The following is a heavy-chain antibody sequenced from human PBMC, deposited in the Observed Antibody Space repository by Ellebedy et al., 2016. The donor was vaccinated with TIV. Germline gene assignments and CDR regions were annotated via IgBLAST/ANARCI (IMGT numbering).Heavy chain of an antibody. D-gene: IGHD2-15*01. V-gene: IGHV3-7*01. CDR1: GFTFSNYW. CDR3: ATGARSEGGY. Sequence: GESLKISCAASGFTFSNYWMSWVRQAPGKGLEWVANIKQDGSETYYVDSVKGRFTISRDNAKNSLYLQMNSLRAEDTAVYYCATGARSEGGYWGQGTLVTVSS. CDR2: IKQDGSET. J-gene: IGHJ4*02.